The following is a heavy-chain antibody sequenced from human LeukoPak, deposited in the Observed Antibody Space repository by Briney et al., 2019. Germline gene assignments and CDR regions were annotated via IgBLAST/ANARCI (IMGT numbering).Heavy chain of an antibody. Sequence: GGFLRLSCAASGFTFSSYEMNWVRQAPGKGLEWVSYISSSGSTIYYADSVKGRFTISRDNAKNSLYLQMNSLRAEDTAVYYCATVGYDYSGSDHWGQGTLVTVSS. V-gene: IGHV3-48*03. CDR3: ATVGYDYSGSDH. J-gene: IGHJ5*02. D-gene: IGHD5-12*01. CDR1: GFTFSSYE. CDR2: ISSSGSTI.